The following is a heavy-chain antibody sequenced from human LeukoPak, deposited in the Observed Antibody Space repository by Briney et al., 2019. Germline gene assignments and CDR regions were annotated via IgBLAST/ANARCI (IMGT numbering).Heavy chain of an antibody. CDR3: AKGSNWGSVDYFDY. D-gene: IGHD7-27*01. J-gene: IGHJ4*02. CDR1: GFTFSNYA. CDR2: ISGSGGST. Sequence: QTGGSLRLSCAASGFTFSNYAMSWVRQAPGKGLEWVSAISGSGGSTYYADSVKGRFTISRDNSKNTLYLQMNSLRAEDTAVYYCAKGSNWGSVDYFDYWGQGTLVTVSS. V-gene: IGHV3-23*01.